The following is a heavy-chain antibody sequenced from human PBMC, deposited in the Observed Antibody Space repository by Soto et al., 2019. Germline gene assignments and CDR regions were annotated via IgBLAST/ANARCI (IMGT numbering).Heavy chain of an antibody. CDR3: AKDSVLVKVEHYYYGMDV. J-gene: IGHJ6*02. Sequence: PGGSLRLSCAASGFTFSSYWMSWLRQAPGKWLEWVANIKQDGSEKYYVDSVKGRFTISRDNAKNSLYLQMNSLRAEDTAVYYCAKDSVLVKVEHYYYGMDVWGQGXTVTVYS. CDR2: IKQDGSEK. CDR1: GFTFSSYW. D-gene: IGHD2-2*01. V-gene: IGHV3-7*04.